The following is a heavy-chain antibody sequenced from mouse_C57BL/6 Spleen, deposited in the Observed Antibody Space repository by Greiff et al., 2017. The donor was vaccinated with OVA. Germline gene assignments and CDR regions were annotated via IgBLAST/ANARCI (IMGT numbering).Heavy chain of an antibody. CDR1: GYTFTGYW. D-gene: IGHD2-4*01. Sequence: QVQLKQSGAELMKPGASVKLSCKATGYTFTGYWIEWVKQRPGHGLEWIGEILPGSGSTNYNEKFKGKATFTADTSSNTAYMQLSSLTTEDSAIYYCARPLYDYGAQFAYWGQGTLVTVSA. V-gene: IGHV1-9*01. CDR2: ILPGSGST. J-gene: IGHJ3*01. CDR3: ARPLYDYGAQFAY.